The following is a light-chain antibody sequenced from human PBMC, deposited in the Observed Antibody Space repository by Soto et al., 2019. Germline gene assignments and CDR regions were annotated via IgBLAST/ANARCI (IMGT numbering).Light chain of an antibody. CDR3: QQFHNGHTIR. CDR2: GAS. Sequence: PLSPDPVSVSPGEKATLSCRASQSVSTNLAWYQQKPGQAPRLLIYGASTRATGIQARFSGSGSGTEFALTISSLQSEDFAVYYCQQFHNGHTIRFGQGTRLEIK. J-gene: IGKJ5*01. V-gene: IGKV3-15*01. CDR1: QSVSTN.